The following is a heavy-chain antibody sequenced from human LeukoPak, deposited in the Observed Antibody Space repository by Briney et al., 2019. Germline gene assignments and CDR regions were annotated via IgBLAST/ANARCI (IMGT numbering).Heavy chain of an antibody. D-gene: IGHD1-1*01. CDR2: IGPADGAR. Sequence: ASVKVSCKTSGYTFTRHYVHWVRQAPGQGLEWVGVIGPADGARSYAPRFQGRVTMTRDTSTSTVYMELSSLRSEDTAVYYCARDHSDPKPPPNWWFAPWGQGTLVVVSS. CDR1: GYTFTRHY. J-gene: IGHJ5*02. V-gene: IGHV1-46*01. CDR3: ARDHSDPKPPPNWWFAP.